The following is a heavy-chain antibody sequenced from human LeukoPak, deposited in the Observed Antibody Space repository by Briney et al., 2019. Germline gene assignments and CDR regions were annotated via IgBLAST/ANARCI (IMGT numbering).Heavy chain of an antibody. CDR3: ARDHSGYEVDY. CDR2: INPSGGST. CDR1: GYTFTSYY. Sequence: GASVKVSYKASGYTFTSYYMHWVRQAPGQGLEWVGIINPSGGSTSYAQKFQGKVTMTRDTSTSTVYMELSSLRSEDTAVYYCARDHSGYEVDYWGQGTLVTVSS. V-gene: IGHV1-46*01. D-gene: IGHD5-12*01. J-gene: IGHJ4*02.